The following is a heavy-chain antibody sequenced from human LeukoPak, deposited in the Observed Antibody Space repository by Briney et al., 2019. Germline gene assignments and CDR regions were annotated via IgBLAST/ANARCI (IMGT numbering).Heavy chain of an antibody. CDR1: GASIGGSNYY. CDR3: TRILNSGAGCYRY. J-gene: IGHJ4*02. Sequence: SASLSLTCTVSGASIGGSNYYWAWIRAPPGKGLELIASIFYSGTTYYTPSLKSRVTISVDTSNNQFSRRLNSVTAADTAQYYCTRILNSGAGCYRYWGQGTLVTVSS. CDR2: IFYSGTT. V-gene: IGHV4-39*01. D-gene: IGHD2-15*01.